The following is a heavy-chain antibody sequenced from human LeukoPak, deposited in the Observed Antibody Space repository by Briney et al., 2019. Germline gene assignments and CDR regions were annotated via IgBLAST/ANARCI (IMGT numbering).Heavy chain of an antibody. CDR2: ISSSSSYI. Sequence: GGSLRLSCAASGFTFSSYSMNWVRQAPGKGLEWVSSISSSSSYIYYADSVKGRFTISRDNAKNSLYLQMNSLRAEDTAVYYCARDPGYCSGGSCYRYFDYWGQGTLVTVSS. D-gene: IGHD2-15*01. V-gene: IGHV3-21*01. CDR1: GFTFSSYS. J-gene: IGHJ4*02. CDR3: ARDPGYCSGGSCYRYFDY.